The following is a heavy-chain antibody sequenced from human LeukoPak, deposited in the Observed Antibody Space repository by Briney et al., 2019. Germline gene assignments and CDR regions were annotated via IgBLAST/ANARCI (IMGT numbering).Heavy chain of an antibody. V-gene: IGHV3-7*04. CDR2: IKQDGSDK. CDR1: GFTFSSYW. CDR3: ARDPYDSSWGLCYFDY. J-gene: IGHJ4*02. D-gene: IGHD3-22*01. Sequence: GGSLRLSCAASGFTFSSYWMSGVRQAPGKGLEWVASIKQDGSDKYYVDSVKGRFTISRDNAKDSLYLQMNSLRAEDTAVYYCARDPYDSSWGLCYFDYWGQGNLVTVSS.